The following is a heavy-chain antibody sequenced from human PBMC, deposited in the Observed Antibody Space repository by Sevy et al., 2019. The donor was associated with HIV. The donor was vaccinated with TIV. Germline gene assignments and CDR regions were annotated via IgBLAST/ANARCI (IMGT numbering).Heavy chain of an antibody. Sequence: ASVKVSCKASGYTFTSYGISWVRQAPGQGLEWMGWISAYNGNTNYAQKLQGRVTMTPDKSTSTAYMELRSLRSDDTAVYYCARESFNWNYLDYWGQGTLVTVSS. CDR1: GYTFTSYG. D-gene: IGHD1-1*01. CDR2: ISAYNGNT. J-gene: IGHJ4*02. V-gene: IGHV1-18*01. CDR3: ARESFNWNYLDY.